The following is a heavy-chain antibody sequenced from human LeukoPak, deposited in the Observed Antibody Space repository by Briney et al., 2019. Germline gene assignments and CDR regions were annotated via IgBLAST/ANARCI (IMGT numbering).Heavy chain of an antibody. CDR3: ARGMVVGGFTFDI. CDR1: GGTISSYA. CDR2: SIPIFGTA. J-gene: IGHJ3*02. Sequence: SVKVSCNTSGGTISSYAISWWRHPPAQGLEWMGGSIPIFGTANYAQKFQGRVTITTDESKSPDYRELSSLRSEDTAVYYCARGMVVGGFTFDIWGQGTMVTVSS. V-gene: IGHV1-69*05. D-gene: IGHD3-22*01.